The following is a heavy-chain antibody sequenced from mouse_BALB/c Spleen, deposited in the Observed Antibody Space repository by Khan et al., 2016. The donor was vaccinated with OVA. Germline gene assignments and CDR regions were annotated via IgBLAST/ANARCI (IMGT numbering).Heavy chain of an antibody. Sequence: QIQLVQSGPELKKPGETVKISCKASGYTFTNYGMNWVKQASGKGLKWMGWINTYTGKPTYADDFKGRFAFSLETSASTAYLQINALKNEDTATYFCARVGYNGTMDYWSQGTSVTGSS. CDR1: GYTFTNYG. CDR2: INTYTGKP. J-gene: IGHJ4*01. V-gene: IGHV9-3-1*01. CDR3: ARVGYNGTMDY. D-gene: IGHD2-14*01.